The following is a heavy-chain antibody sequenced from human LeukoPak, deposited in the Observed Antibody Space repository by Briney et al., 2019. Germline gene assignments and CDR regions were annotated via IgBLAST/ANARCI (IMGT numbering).Heavy chain of an antibody. Sequence: ASVKVSCKASGYTLSSYDINWVRQATGQGLEWMGWMNPNSGNTGYAQKFQGRVTMTRNTSISTAYMELSSLRYEDTAVYYCAIVGYSSSWRACWGQGTLVTVSS. CDR3: AIVGYSSSWRAC. J-gene: IGHJ4*02. CDR1: GYTLSSYD. V-gene: IGHV1-8*01. CDR2: MNPNSGNT. D-gene: IGHD6-13*01.